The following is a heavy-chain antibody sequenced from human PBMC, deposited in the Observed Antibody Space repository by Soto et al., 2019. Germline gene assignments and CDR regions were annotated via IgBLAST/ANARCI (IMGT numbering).Heavy chain of an antibody. CDR1: GFTFSSYA. CDR2: ISGSGGST. J-gene: IGHJ4*02. CDR3: AKPPLDSNGHYFRYFDY. Sequence: GGSLRLSCAASGFTFSSYAMSWVRQAPGKGLEWVSGISGSGGSTYYADSVKGRFTISRDNSKTTLYLQMNSLRAEDTAVYYCAKPPLDSNGHYFRYFDYWGQGALVTVSS. V-gene: IGHV3-23*01. D-gene: IGHD3-22*01.